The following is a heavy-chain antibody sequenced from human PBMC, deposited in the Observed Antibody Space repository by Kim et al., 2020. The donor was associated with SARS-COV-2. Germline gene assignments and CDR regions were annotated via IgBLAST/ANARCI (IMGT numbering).Heavy chain of an antibody. V-gene: IGHV4-31*03. CDR1: GGSISSGGYY. CDR3: ASWSGYDSGVDY. CDR2: IYYSGST. D-gene: IGHD5-12*01. J-gene: IGHJ4*02. Sequence: SETLSLTCTVSGGSISSGGYYWSWIRQHPGKGLEWIGYIYYSGSTYYNPSLKSRVTISVDTSKNQFSLKLSSVTAADTAVYYCASWSGYDSGVDYWGQGTLVTVSS.